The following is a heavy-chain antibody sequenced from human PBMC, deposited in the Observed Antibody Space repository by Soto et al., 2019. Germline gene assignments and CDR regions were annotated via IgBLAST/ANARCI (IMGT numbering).Heavy chain of an antibody. CDR3: ARLTGDIGESRLILATENWFDP. Sequence: PGESLKISCKGIGYSFTTHWIGWVRQTPGKGLEWMGTIYPGDSDITYSPSFQGQVTISVDKSVSTAYLQWNSLKASDTAMYYCARLTGDIGESRLILATENWFDPWGQGTLVTVSS. D-gene: IGHD5-12*01. CDR1: GYSFTTHW. CDR2: IYPGDSDI. V-gene: IGHV5-51*01. J-gene: IGHJ5*02.